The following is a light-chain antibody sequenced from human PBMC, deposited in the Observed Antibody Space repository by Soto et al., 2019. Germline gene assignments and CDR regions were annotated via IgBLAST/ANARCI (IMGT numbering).Light chain of an antibody. CDR2: AAS. CDR1: QGISNY. J-gene: IGKJ1*01. V-gene: IGKV1-27*01. CDR3: QKYNGAPWT. Sequence: DIQMTQSPSSLSASVGDRVTITCRASQGISNYLAWYQQKPGKVPMLLIYAASTLQSGVPSRFSGSVSGTDFTLTISSLQPEDVATYYCQKYNGAPWTFGQGNKVAIE.